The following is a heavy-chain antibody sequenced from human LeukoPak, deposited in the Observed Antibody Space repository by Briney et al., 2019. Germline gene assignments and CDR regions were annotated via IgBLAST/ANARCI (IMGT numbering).Heavy chain of an antibody. D-gene: IGHD2-2*01. CDR1: GCSFNDYY. CDR3: ARGQVPAARGYNWFDP. CDR2: INARGDT. V-gene: IGHV4-34*01. Sequence: SETLSLTCAVYGCSFNDYYWNWIRQPPGKGLEWIGEINARGDTNYNPSLKSRVTISVDTSEKQFSLRLTSMIAADTALYYCARGQVPAARGYNWFDPWGQGTLVTVSS. J-gene: IGHJ5*02.